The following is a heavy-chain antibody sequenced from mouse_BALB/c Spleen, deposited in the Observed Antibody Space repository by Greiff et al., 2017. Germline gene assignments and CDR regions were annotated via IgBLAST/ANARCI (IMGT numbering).Heavy chain of an antibody. Sequence: EVKLVESGPSLVKPSQTLSLTCSVTGDSITSGYWNWIRKFPGNKLEYMGYISYSGSTYYNPSLKSRISITRDTSKNQYYLQLNSVTTEDTATYYCARFGNSLLRPFAYWGQGTLVTVSA. CDR1: GDSITSGY. J-gene: IGHJ3*01. CDR3: ARFGNSLLRPFAY. V-gene: IGHV3-8*02. D-gene: IGHD1-2*01. CDR2: ISYSGST.